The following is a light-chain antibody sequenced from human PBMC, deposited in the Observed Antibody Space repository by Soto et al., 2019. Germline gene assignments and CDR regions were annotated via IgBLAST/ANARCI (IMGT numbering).Light chain of an antibody. CDR1: SSNIGAGYD. V-gene: IGLV1-40*01. J-gene: IGLJ1*01. CDR3: QSYDSSLSGYV. CDR2: GNS. Sequence: VLTHPPSVSGAPGQRVTISCTGSSSNIGAGYDVHWYQQLPGTAPKLLIYGNSNRPSGVPDRFSGSKSGTSASLAITGLQAEDEADYYCQSYDSSLSGYVFGTGSKVTV.